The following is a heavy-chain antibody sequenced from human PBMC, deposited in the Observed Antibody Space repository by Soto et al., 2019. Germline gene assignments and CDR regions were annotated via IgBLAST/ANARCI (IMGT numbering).Heavy chain of an antibody. V-gene: IGHV4-34*01. D-gene: IGHD3-3*01. Sequence: PSETLSLTCAVYGGSFSGYYWSWIRQPPGKGLEWIGEINHSGSTNYNPSLKSRVTISVDTSKNQFSLKLSSVTAADTAVYYCARDRVSPLRYYYMDVWGKGTTVTVSS. J-gene: IGHJ6*03. CDR1: GGSFSGYY. CDR2: INHSGST. CDR3: ARDRVSPLRYYYMDV.